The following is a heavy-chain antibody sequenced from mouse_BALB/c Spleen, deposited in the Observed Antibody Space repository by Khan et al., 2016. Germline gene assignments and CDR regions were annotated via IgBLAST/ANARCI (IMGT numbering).Heavy chain of an antibody. CDR2: ILPGSGST. CDR3: ARGDLDY. CDR1: GYTFSSYW. V-gene: IGHV1-9*01. J-gene: IGHJ2*01. Sequence: QVQLQQSGAELMKPGASVKISCKATGYTFSSYWIEWVKQRPGHGLEWIGEILPGSGSTNNNEKFKGKATFTADTSSNTAYMQLSSLTSEDSAVYYCARGDLDYWGQGTTLTVSS.